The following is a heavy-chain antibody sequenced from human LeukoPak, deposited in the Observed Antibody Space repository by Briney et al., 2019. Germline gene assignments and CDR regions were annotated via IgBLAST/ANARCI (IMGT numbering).Heavy chain of an antibody. J-gene: IGHJ4*02. CDR1: GFTFSSYG. D-gene: IGHD3-22*01. V-gene: IGHV3-33*01. CDR3: ARGFYYDSSGYYVYYFDY. Sequence: PGGSLRLSCAASGFTFSSYGMHWVRQAPGKGLEWVTVIWYDGSNKYYADSVKGRFTISRDNSENTLYLQMNSLRAEDTAVYYCARGFYYDSSGYYVYYFDYWGQGTLVTVSS. CDR2: IWYDGSNK.